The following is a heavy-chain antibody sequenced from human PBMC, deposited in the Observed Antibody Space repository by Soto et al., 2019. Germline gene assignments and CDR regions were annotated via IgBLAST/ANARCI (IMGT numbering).Heavy chain of an antibody. CDR3: ARGGYYYDSSVYYSDY. J-gene: IGHJ4*02. CDR1: GYTFTGYG. V-gene: IGHV1-18*01. Sequence: ASVKVSCKASGYTFTGYGIGWVRQAPGQGLEWMGWISGYNGDTNYAQNLQGRVTMTTDTSTSTAYMELRSLRSDDTAVYYGARGGYYYDSSVYYSDYWGQGTLVTVSS. CDR2: ISGYNGDT. D-gene: IGHD3-22*01.